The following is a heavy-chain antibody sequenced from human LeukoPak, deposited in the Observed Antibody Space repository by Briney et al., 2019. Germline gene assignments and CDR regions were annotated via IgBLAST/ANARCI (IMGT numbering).Heavy chain of an antibody. CDR2: INTKTGNP. D-gene: IGHD2-8*01. V-gene: IGHV7-4-1*02. CDR1: GYTFTNYA. J-gene: IGHJ3*02. CDR3: ARDLLDCTNGVCLPDAFEI. Sequence: ASVKVSCKASGYTFTNYAMNWVRQAPGQGLEWMGWINTKTGNPTYAQGFTGRFVFSLDTSVSTAYLQISSLKAEDIAVYYCARDLLDCTNGVCLPDAFEIWGQGTMVTVSS.